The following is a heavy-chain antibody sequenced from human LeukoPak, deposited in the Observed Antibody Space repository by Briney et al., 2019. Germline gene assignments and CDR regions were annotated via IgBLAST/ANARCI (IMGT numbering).Heavy chain of an antibody. CDR2: INPNSGGT. V-gene: IGHV1-2*02. CDR1: GYTFTGYY. CDR3: ARGRYYGSGSYPSSLDY. D-gene: IGHD3-10*01. J-gene: IGHJ4*02. Sequence: ASAKVSCKASGYTFTGYYMHWVRQAPGQGLEWMGWINPNSGGTNYAQKFQGRVTMTRDTSISTAYMELSRLRSDDTAVYYCARGRYYGSGSYPSSLDYWGQGTLVTVSS.